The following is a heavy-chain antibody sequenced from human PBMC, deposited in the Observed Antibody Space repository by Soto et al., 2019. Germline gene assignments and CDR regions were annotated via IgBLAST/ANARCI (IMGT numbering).Heavy chain of an antibody. CDR1: GYTFISYG. Sequence: QVQLVQSGAEMKKPGASVTVSCKASGYTFISYGISWVRQAPGHGLEWMGWISPYNGNTNLAQKFQDTVTLTTDTSANTVYMQLRSLTSADTAVYYCARDLLLLICVWSDYWGQGTLVTVSS. V-gene: IGHV1-18*01. CDR3: ARDLLLLICVWSDY. D-gene: IGHD2-15*01. CDR2: ISPYNGNT. J-gene: IGHJ4*02.